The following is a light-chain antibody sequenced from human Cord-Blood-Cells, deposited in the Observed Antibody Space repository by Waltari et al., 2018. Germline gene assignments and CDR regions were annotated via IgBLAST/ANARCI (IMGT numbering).Light chain of an antibody. CDR2: EGS. J-gene: IGLJ3*02. Sequence: QSALTQPASVSGSPGQSITLSCTGTSSDVGSYNLVSWYQRHPGKAPKLMIYEGSKRPSGVSKRFSGSKSGNTASLTISGLQAEDEADYYCCSYAGSSTWVFGGGTKLTVL. CDR1: SSDVGSYNL. V-gene: IGLV2-23*01. CDR3: CSYAGSSTWV.